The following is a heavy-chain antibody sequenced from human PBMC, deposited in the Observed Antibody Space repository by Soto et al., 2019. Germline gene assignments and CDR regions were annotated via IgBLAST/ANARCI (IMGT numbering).Heavy chain of an antibody. CDR1: GFTFSSYA. J-gene: IGHJ5*02. D-gene: IGHD6-13*01. Sequence: QVQLVESGGGVVQPGRSLRLSCAASGFTFSSYAMHWVRQAPGKGLEWVAVISYDGSNKYYADSVKGRFTISRDNSKNTLYLQMNSLRAEDTAVYYGARARIAAAGKGWCDPWGQGTLVTVSS. CDR3: ARARIAAAGKGWCDP. V-gene: IGHV3-30-3*01. CDR2: ISYDGSNK.